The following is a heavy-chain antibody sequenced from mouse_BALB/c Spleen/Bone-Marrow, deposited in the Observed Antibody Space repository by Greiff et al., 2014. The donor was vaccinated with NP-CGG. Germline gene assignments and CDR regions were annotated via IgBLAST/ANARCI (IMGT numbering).Heavy chain of an antibody. D-gene: IGHD2-4*01. CDR3: TSLSSMITAAWFAY. V-gene: IGHV5-6-3*01. CDR2: IRSNGGST. J-gene: IGHJ3*01. CDR1: GFTFSSYG. Sequence: DVMLVESGGGLVQPGGSLKLSCAASGFTFSSYGMSWARQNIDKRLELVATIRSNGGSTYYPDSVKGRFSISRDNAKNTLYLQMSSLKSEDTAMYYCTSLSSMITAAWFAYWGQGTLVTISA.